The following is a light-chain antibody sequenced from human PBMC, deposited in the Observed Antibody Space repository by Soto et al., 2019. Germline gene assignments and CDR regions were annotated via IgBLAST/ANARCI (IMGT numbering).Light chain of an antibody. CDR3: QQFNTWPTET. CDR1: QSVSSY. CDR2: GAS. V-gene: IGKV3-11*01. Sequence: VLTQYPDILSWSPGERATLSCRASQSVSSYLAWYQQKPGQAPRLLIYGASSRATGIPDRLSGSGSGTDFTLTISRLEPEFFSVYDQQQFNTWPTETF. J-gene: IGKJ5*01.